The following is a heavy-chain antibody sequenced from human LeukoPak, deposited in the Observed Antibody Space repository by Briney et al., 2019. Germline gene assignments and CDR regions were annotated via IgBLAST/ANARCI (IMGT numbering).Heavy chain of an antibody. CDR2: IYYSGTT. Sequence: PSETLSLTCTVSVGSISSGGYYCTWIRQYPGKGLEWIGYIYYSGTTYYNPSLQSRVTISGDTSKNQFSLKLSSVTAADTAVYCCVRYRRGPGYYYFDYWGQGTLVTVSS. D-gene: IGHD3-9*01. CDR3: VRYRRGPGYYYFDY. J-gene: IGHJ4*02. V-gene: IGHV4-31*03. CDR1: VGSISSGGYY.